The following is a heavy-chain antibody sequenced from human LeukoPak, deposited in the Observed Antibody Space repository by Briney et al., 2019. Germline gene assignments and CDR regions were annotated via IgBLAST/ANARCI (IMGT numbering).Heavy chain of an antibody. V-gene: IGHV3-74*01. CDR1: GFTVSSNY. Sequence: PGGSLRLSCAASGFTVSSNYMSWVRQAPGKGLVWVSRINDDGSATFYADSVKGRFTISRDNAKNTLYLQMNSLRVEDTAVYYCAKRDYWGQGTLVTVSS. CDR2: INDDGSAT. CDR3: AKRDY. J-gene: IGHJ4*02.